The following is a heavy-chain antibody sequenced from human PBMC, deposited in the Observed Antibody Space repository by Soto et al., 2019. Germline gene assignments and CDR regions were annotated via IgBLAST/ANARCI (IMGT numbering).Heavy chain of an antibody. J-gene: IGHJ6*02. CDR2: TYYSGST. CDR3: ARNMGGGYSGPYGMDV. D-gene: IGHD2-15*01. V-gene: IGHV4-30-4*01. Sequence: SETLSLTCTVSGGSISSGDYYWSWIRQPPGKGLEWIGYTYYSGSTYYNPSLRSRVTISVDTSKNQFSLKLSSVTAADTAVYYCARNMGGGYSGPYGMDVWGQGTTVTVSS. CDR1: GGSISSGDYY.